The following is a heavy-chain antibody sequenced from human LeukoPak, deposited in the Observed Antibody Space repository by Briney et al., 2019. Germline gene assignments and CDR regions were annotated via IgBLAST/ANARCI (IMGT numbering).Heavy chain of an antibody. CDR2: IWYDGSNK. CDR3: AKEKKSGGWPLDY. J-gene: IGHJ4*02. Sequence: GGSLRLSCAASGFTFSSYGMHWVRQAPGKGLEWVAVIWYDGSNKHYADSVKGRFTISRDNSKNTMSLQMNSLRADDTAVYYCAKEKKSGGWPLDYWGQGALVTVSS. CDR1: GFTFSSYG. D-gene: IGHD2-15*01. V-gene: IGHV3-33*06.